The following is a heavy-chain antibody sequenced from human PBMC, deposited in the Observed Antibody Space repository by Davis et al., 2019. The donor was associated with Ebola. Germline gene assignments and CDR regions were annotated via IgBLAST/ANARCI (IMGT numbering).Heavy chain of an antibody. Sequence: GGSLRLSCAASGFTFSSYAMHWVRQAPGKGLEWVAVISYDGSNKYYADSVKGRFTISRDNSKNTLYLQMNSLRAEDTAVYYCARDRLLLWFGELLSERSNWFDPWGQGTLVTVSS. CDR2: ISYDGSNK. D-gene: IGHD3-10*01. CDR1: GFTFSSYA. CDR3: ARDRLLLWFGELLSERSNWFDP. J-gene: IGHJ5*02. V-gene: IGHV3-30-3*01.